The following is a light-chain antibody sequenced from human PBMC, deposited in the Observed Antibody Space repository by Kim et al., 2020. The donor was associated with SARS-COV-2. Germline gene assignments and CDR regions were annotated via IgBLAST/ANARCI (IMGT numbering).Light chain of an antibody. J-gene: IGKJ1*01. V-gene: IGKV1-5*03. CDR3: QEYISYSQT. Sequence: DIQMTQSPSTLSASVGDRVTITCRASQSISTWLAWYQQKPGKAPKVLIYKASSLPSGVPSRFSGSGSGTEFTLTISSLQPDDFANYYCQEYISYSQTFGQGTKVDIK. CDR1: QSISTW. CDR2: KAS.